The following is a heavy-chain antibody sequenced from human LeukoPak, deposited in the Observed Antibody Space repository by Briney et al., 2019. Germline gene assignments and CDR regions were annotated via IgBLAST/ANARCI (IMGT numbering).Heavy chain of an antibody. J-gene: IGHJ4*02. V-gene: IGHV3-48*03. CDR1: GFTFSSYE. CDR3: ARDLVTQIIDY. D-gene: IGHD3-9*01. Sequence: GGCLRLSCAASGFTFSSYEMNWVRQAPGKGLEWVSYISSSGSTIYYADSVKGRFTISRDNAKNSLYLQMNSLRAEDTAVYYCARDLVTQIIDYWGQGTLVTVSS. CDR2: ISSSGSTI.